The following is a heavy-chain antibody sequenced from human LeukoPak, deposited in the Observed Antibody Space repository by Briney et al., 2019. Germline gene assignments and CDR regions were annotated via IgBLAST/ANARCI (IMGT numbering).Heavy chain of an antibody. J-gene: IGHJ4*02. CDR2: ISGSGGST. CDR3: AKDLDASGTYLYYFDY. CDR1: GFTFSSYG. D-gene: IGHD3-10*01. V-gene: IGHV3-23*01. Sequence: PGGSLRLSCAASGFTFSSYGMSWVRQAPGKGLEWVSAISGSGGSTYYADSVKGRFTISRDNSKNTLYLQMNSLRAEDTAVYYCAKDLDASGTYLYYFDYWGQGTLVTVSS.